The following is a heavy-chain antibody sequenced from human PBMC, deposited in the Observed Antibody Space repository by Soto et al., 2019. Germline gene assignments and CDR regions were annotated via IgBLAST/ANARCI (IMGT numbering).Heavy chain of an antibody. J-gene: IGHJ5*02. CDR1: GFTFSTNS. Sequence: EEQLLESGGGLVQPGGSLRLSCAASGFTFSTNSMTWVRQAPGKGLEWVCGISGGGDSTHYADSVKGRFTISRDNSKNMVYLQMNSLTADDTAVYFCSKWDGYGDQWGQGTLVTVSS. CDR2: ISGGGDST. D-gene: IGHD5-12*01. CDR3: SKWDGYGDQ. V-gene: IGHV3-23*01.